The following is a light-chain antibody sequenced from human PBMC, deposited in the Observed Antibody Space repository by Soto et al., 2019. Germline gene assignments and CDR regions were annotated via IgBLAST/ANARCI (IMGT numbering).Light chain of an antibody. CDR1: QNIEFY. J-gene: IGKJ1*01. CDR3: QQSRNYPWT. CDR2: EAS. Sequence: DIQMTQSPSTLSASVGDRVTITCRASQNIEFYLAWYQQRPGKAPKLLIYEASNLESGVPSRFSGSGYGTEFTLTISGLQPDDFATYYCQQSRNYPWTFGQGTKVDIK. V-gene: IGKV1-5*03.